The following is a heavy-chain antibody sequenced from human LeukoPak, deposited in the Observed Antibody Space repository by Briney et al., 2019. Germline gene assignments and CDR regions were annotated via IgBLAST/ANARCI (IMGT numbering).Heavy chain of an antibody. V-gene: IGHV4-59*01. CDR3: ARGARFYFDC. J-gene: IGHJ4*02. CDR1: GGSISSYY. D-gene: IGHD3-3*01. Sequence: SETLSLTCTVSGGSISSYYWSRIRQPPGKGLEWIAYIYDSGSTNYNPSLKSRVTMSVDTSKNQFSLKLSSVTAADTAVYYCARGARFYFDCWGQGTLVTVSS. CDR2: IYDSGST.